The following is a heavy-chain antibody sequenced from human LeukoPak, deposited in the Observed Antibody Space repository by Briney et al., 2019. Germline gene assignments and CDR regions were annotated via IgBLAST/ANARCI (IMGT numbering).Heavy chain of an antibody. CDR3: ARVPLWFGEPSDDAFDI. CDR1: GFTVSSNY. J-gene: IGHJ3*02. Sequence: GGSLRLSCAAYGFTVSSNYMSWVRQAPGKGLEWVSVIYSGDSTYYADSVKGRFTVSRDNSKNTLYLQMNSLRAEDTAVYYCARVPLWFGEPSDDAFDIWGQGTMVTVSS. V-gene: IGHV3-53*01. CDR2: IYSGDST. D-gene: IGHD3-10*01.